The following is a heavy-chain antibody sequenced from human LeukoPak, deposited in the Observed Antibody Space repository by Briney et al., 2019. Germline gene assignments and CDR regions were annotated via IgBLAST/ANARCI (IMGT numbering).Heavy chain of an antibody. J-gene: IGHJ5*01. Sequence: GGSLRLSCAASGFSFSRYWMSWVRQAPGKGLEWVANIKGDGIEKNYVDSVKGRFSISRDNAMNSLYLQMDSLRAEDTAVYYCAKEGAYPIITYDSWGQGALVTVSS. D-gene: IGHD3-10*01. CDR2: IKGDGIEK. CDR3: AKEGAYPIITYDS. V-gene: IGHV3-7*01. CDR1: GFSFSRYW.